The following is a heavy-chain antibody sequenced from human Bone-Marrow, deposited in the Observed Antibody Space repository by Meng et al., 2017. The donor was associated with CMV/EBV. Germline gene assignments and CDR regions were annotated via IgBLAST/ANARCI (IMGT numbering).Heavy chain of an antibody. J-gene: IGHJ6*02. CDR2: INHSRST. CDR1: GGTFSGYY. V-gene: IGHV4-34*01. Sequence: SVTLSLTCAAYGGTFSGYYWSWIRQPPGKGLEWIGEINHSRSTNYNPSLKSRVTISVDTSKNQFSLKLSSVTAADTSVYYCARVRGYCSSTSCYTWYYYYGMDVWGQGTTVAVSS. D-gene: IGHD2-2*02. CDR3: ARVRGYCSSTSCYTWYYYYGMDV.